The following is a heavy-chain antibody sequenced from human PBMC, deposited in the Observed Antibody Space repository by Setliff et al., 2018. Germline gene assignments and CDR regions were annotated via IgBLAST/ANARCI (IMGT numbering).Heavy chain of an antibody. Sequence: PSETLSLTCAVSGGSISSSYYYWGWIRQPPGKGLEWIGSIYYSGSTYYNPSLKSRVTISVDTSKNQFSLKLSSVTAADTAVYYCARTLYDYDILTGPGYYFDYWGQGTLVTVSS. J-gene: IGHJ4*02. CDR1: GGSISSSYYY. D-gene: IGHD3-9*01. CDR3: ARTLYDYDILTGPGYYFDY. V-gene: IGHV4-39*07. CDR2: IYYSGST.